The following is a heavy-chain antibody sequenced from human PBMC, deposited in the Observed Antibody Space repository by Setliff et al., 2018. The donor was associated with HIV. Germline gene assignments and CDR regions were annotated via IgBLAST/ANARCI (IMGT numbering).Heavy chain of an antibody. CDR2: ISGSGGEIM. Sequence: HPGGSLRLSCAASGFTVSTNYMSWVRQAPGKGLEWVSAISGSGGEIMFYADSVKGRFTISRDNSKNTLYLQMISLRADDTAVYYCAKSLLVAGNDYWGQGTLVTVSS. CDR3: AKSLLVAGNDY. J-gene: IGHJ4*02. D-gene: IGHD2-8*02. V-gene: IGHV3-23*01. CDR1: GFTVSTNY.